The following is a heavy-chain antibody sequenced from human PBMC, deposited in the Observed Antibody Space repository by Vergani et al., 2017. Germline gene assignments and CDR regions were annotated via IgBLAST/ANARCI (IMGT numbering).Heavy chain of an antibody. D-gene: IGHD6-13*01. CDR2: INPNSGGP. V-gene: IGHV1-2*02. CDR3: ARPPIAAAGDNWFDP. J-gene: IGHJ5*02. Sequence: QVQLVQSGAEVKKPGASVKVSCKASGYTFTGYYMHWVRQAPGQGLEWMGWINPNSGGPNYAQKFQGRVTMTRDTSISTAYMELSRLRSDDTAVYYCARPPIAAAGDNWFDPWGQGTLVTVSS. CDR1: GYTFTGYY.